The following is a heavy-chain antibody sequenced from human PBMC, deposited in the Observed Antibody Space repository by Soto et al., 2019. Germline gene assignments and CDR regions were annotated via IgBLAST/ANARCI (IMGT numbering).Heavy chain of an antibody. CDR2: IVVGSGNT. J-gene: IGHJ3*02. D-gene: IGHD3-22*01. Sequence: KSAASVKVSCKASGFTFTSSAVQWVRQARGQRLEWIGWIVVGSGNTNYAQKFQERVTITRDMSTSTAYMELSSLRSEDTAVYYCAAMYDSSGYYPDDAFDIWGQGTMVTVSS. CDR3: AAMYDSSGYYPDDAFDI. CDR1: GFTFTSSA. V-gene: IGHV1-58*01.